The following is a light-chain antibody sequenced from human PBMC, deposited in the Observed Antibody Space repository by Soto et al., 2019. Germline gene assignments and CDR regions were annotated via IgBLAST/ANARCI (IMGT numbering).Light chain of an antibody. Sequence: QSALTQSPSVSGAPGQRVTISCSGSRSNIGAGYDVHWYQQLPGTAPKLLIYRNLNRHSGVPERFSGSKSGTSASLAISGLQAEDEGEYYCQTYDRSLSGFVVFGGGTKLTVL. CDR3: QTYDRSLSGFVV. CDR2: RNL. CDR1: RSNIGAGYD. J-gene: IGLJ2*01. V-gene: IGLV1-40*01.